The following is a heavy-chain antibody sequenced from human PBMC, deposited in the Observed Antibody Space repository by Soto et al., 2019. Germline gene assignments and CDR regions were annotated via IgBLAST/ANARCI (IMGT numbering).Heavy chain of an antibody. CDR1: GGGFGSYA. CDR3: ARADCIVVVPAAHWGAYYYYYYYGMDV. V-gene: IGHV1-69*13. CDR2: IIPIFRTA. Sequence: SVEVCWKASGGGFGSYASSWVRQAPGQGLEWMGGIIPIFRTANYAQKFQGRVTITADESTSTAYMELSSLRSEDAAVYYCARADCIVVVPAAHWGAYYYYYYYGMDVWGQGTTVTVSS. J-gene: IGHJ6*02. D-gene: IGHD2-2*01.